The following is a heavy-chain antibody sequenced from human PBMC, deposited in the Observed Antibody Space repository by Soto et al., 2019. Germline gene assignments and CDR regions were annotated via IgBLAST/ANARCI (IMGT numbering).Heavy chain of an antibody. CDR3: AHSKEYSSSRRPTYFDY. J-gene: IGHJ4*02. V-gene: IGHV2-5*02. CDR1: GFSLSTFGVG. CDR2: IYWDDDK. D-gene: IGHD6-6*01. Sequence: QITLKESGLTLVKPTQTLTLTCTFSGFSLSTFGVGVGWIRQPPGKALEWLALIYWDDDKRYSPSLKSRLTITKDTSKNQVVLTMTNMDPVDTATYYCAHSKEYSSSRRPTYFDYWGQGTLVTVSS.